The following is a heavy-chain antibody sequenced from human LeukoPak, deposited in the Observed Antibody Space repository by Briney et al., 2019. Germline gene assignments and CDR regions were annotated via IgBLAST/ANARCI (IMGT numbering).Heavy chain of an antibody. Sequence: GGSLRLSCAASGFVFGTYTMSWVRQAPGKGLEWVSAIGGTGINTYYADSVKGRFTVSRDNSRNTLYLEINSLRVEDTAVYYCVKGSRSARPYYFDYWGQGTLVTVSS. CDR2: IGGTGINT. J-gene: IGHJ4*02. V-gene: IGHV3-23*01. CDR1: GFVFGTYT. D-gene: IGHD2-2*01. CDR3: VKGSRSARPYYFDY.